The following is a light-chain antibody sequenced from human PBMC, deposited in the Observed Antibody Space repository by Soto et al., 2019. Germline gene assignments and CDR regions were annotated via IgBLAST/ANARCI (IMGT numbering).Light chain of an antibody. V-gene: IGLV1-44*01. CDR3: AAWDDSLNGPV. CDR2: SNS. J-gene: IGLJ2*01. CDR1: SSNIGSNT. Sequence: QLVLTQPPSASGTPEQRVTISCSGSSSNIGSNTVNWYQQFPGTAPKVLIYSNSQRPSGVPVRFSGSKSGTSASLAISGLQSEDEADYYCAAWDDSLNGPVFGGGTKLTVL.